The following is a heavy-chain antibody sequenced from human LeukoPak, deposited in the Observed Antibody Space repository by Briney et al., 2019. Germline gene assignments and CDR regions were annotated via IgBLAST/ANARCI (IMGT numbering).Heavy chain of an antibody. CDR3: ASTLTPRIDY. Sequence: SVKVSCKASGGTFSSYAISWVRQAPGQGVEWMGGIIPIFGTANYAQKFQGRVTITADKSTSTAYMELSSLRSEDTAVYYCASTLTPRIDYWGKGTTVTISS. V-gene: IGHV1-69*06. J-gene: IGHJ6*04. D-gene: IGHD2-15*01. CDR2: IIPIFGTA. CDR1: GGTFSSYA.